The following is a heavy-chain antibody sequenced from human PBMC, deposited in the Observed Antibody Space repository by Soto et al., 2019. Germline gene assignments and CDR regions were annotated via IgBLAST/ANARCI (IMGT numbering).Heavy chain of an antibody. CDR2: ISGSGGST. J-gene: IGHJ4*02. Sequence: EVQLLESGGGLVQPGGSLRLSCAASGFTFSSYAMSWVRQAPGKGLEWVSAISGSGGSTYYADSVKGRFTISRDNSKNTLYLQMNSLRAEDTAVYYCAKDYSYCSGGSCYPGAFDYWGQGTLVTVSS. V-gene: IGHV3-23*01. CDR3: AKDYSYCSGGSCYPGAFDY. CDR1: GFTFSSYA. D-gene: IGHD2-15*01.